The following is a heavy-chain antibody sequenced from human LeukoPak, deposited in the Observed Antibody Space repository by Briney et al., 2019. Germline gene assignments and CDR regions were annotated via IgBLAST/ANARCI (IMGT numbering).Heavy chain of an antibody. CDR3: ARVIAFNWFDP. CDR2: ISSSGTTR. J-gene: IGHJ5*02. D-gene: IGHD3-16*02. Sequence: SLRPSCAPSGLASSSYEINWVRHAPRKGLEWLSYISSSGTTRYYADSVKGRFTISRDNADNSLYLQMNSLRAEDTAVYYCARVIAFNWFDPWGQGTPVTVSS. CDR1: GLASSSYE. V-gene: IGHV3-48*03.